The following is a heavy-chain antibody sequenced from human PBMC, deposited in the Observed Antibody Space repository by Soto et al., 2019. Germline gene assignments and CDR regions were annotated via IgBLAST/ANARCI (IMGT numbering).Heavy chain of an antibody. D-gene: IGHD4-17*01. Sequence: QVQLQESGPGLVKPSETLSLTCTVSGGSISSYYWSWIRQPPGKGLEWIGYIYYSGSTNYNPSLKGRVTISVDTSKNQVPLKLSSVTAADTAVYYCARVYGDYLDYWGQGALVTVSS. CDR2: IYYSGST. J-gene: IGHJ4*02. CDR3: ARVYGDYLDY. CDR1: GGSISSYY. V-gene: IGHV4-59*01.